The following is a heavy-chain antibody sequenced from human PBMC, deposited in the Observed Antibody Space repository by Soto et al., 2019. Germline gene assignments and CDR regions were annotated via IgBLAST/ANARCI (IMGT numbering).Heavy chain of an antibody. CDR3: ETSLSGYYYNY. Sequence: GGSLRLSCAASGFTFSSYEMMWVRQAPGKGLEWVSYIHVNVKTTYYPDSVKGRFTISRDNAKNSMYLQMNSLRAGDTAVYYCETSLSGYYYNYWGQGTLVTVSS. D-gene: IGHD3-22*01. CDR1: GFTFSSYE. J-gene: IGHJ4*02. V-gene: IGHV3-48*03. CDR2: IHVNVKTT.